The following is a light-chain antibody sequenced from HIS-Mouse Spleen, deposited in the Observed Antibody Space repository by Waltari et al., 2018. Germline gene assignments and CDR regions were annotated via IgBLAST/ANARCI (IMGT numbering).Light chain of an antibody. V-gene: IGLV3-21*03. CDR3: QVWDSSSDHVV. CDR2: DDS. J-gene: IGLJ2*01. CDR1: NIGSKS. Sequence: SYVLTQPPSVSVAPGKTARITCGGNNIGSKSVHWYQKKPGQAPVLVVYDDSDRASGSPERCAGSNSGNTATLTISRVEAGDEADYYCQVWDSSSDHVVFGGGTKLTVL.